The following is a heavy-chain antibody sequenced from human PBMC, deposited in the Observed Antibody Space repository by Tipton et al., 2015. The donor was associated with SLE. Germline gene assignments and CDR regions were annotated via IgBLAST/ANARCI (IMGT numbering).Heavy chain of an antibody. J-gene: IGHJ4*02. V-gene: IGHV4-34*01. CDR2: INHSGST. D-gene: IGHD4-17*01. CDR1: GGSISSYY. CDR3: AKSTGPTVTIYDY. Sequence: LRLSCTVSGGSISSYYWSWIRQPPGKGLEWIGEINHSGSTNYNPSLKSRVTISVDTSKNQFSLKLSSVTAADTAVYYCAKSTGPTVTIYDYWGQGTLVTVSS.